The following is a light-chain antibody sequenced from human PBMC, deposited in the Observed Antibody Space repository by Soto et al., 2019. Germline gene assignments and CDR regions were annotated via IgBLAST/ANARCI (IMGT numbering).Light chain of an antibody. CDR1: QRVSSD. J-gene: IGKJ1*01. CDR3: QQYGRSGT. V-gene: IGKV3-11*01. CDR2: DAS. Sequence: EIVMTQSPATLSVSPGERATLSCRASQRVSSDLAWYQQKPGQAPRLLIYDASNRATGIPARFSGSGSGTDFTLTISSLEPEDFAVYYCQQYGRSGTFGQGTKVDI.